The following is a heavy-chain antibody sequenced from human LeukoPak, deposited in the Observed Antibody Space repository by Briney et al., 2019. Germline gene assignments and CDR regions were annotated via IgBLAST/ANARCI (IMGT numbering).Heavy chain of an antibody. CDR3: ALSSTSCPFDY. D-gene: IGHD2-2*01. J-gene: IGHJ4*02. CDR1: GFTFSSYG. CDR2: ISYDGSNK. Sequence: QTGGSLRLSCAASGFTFSSYGMPWVRQAPGKGLEWVAVISYDGSNKYYADSVKGRFTISRDNSKNTLYLQMNSLRAEDTAVYYCALSSTSCPFDYWGQGTLVTVSP. V-gene: IGHV3-30*03.